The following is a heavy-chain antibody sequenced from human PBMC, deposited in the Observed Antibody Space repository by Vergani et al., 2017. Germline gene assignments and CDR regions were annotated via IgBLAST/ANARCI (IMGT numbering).Heavy chain of an antibody. CDR1: GGSISSYY. CDR2: INHSGST. CDR3: ARGRFCSSTSCSGLRYYYMDV. V-gene: IGHV4-34*01. D-gene: IGHD2-2*01. J-gene: IGHJ6*03. Sequence: QVQLQESGPGLVKPSETLSLTCTVSGGSISSYYWSWIRQPPRKGLEWIGEINHSGSTNYNPSLKSRVTISVDTSKNQFSLKLSSVTAADTAVYYCARGRFCSSTSCSGLRYYYMDVWGKGTTVTVSS.